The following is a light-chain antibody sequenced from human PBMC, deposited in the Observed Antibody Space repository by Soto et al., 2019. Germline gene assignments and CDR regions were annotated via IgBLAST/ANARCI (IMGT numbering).Light chain of an antibody. CDR3: AAWDDSLNGPV. CDR2: SNS. CDR1: SSNIATNT. J-gene: IGLJ2*01. V-gene: IGLV1-44*01. Sequence: QSALTQPPSASGTPGQRVTISCSGSSSNIATNTVNWYQQLPGTAPKLLIYSNSQRPSGVPDRFSGSKSGTSASLAISGLQSEDEADYYCAAWDDSLNGPVFGGGTQLTVL.